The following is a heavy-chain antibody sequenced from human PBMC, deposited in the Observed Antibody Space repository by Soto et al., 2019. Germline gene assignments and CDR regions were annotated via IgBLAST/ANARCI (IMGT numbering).Heavy chain of an antibody. D-gene: IGHD1-26*01. CDR3: ARLRGNYPGCFDP. J-gene: IGHJ5*02. Sequence: KVSCKASGYTFTSYWIGWVRQMPGKGLEWMGIIYPGDSDTRYSPSFQGQVTISADNSISTAYLQWSTLKASDTAMYYCARLRGNYPGCFDPWGQGTLVTVSS. CDR1: GYTFTSYW. CDR2: IYPGDSDT. V-gene: IGHV5-51*01.